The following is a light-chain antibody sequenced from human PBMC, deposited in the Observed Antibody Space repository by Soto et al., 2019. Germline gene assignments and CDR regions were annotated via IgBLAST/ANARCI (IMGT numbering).Light chain of an antibody. J-gene: IGLJ2*01. CDR3: NSFRSSITLVV. CDR1: SSDVGGSNF. V-gene: IGLV2-14*03. Sequence: QSALTQPASVSGSPGQSITISCTGTSSDVGGSNFVSWYQHHPGKAPKLIIYDVTRRPSGVSNRFSGSKSGNTASLTISGLQVEDEADYYCNSFRSSITLVVFGGGTKVTVL. CDR2: DVT.